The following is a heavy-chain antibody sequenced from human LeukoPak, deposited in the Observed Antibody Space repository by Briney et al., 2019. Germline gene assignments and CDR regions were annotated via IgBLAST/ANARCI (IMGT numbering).Heavy chain of an antibody. V-gene: IGHV3-74*01. CDR3: ARVEAGRDFDY. D-gene: IGHD6-13*01. CDR1: GFTFSSYW. Sequence: GGSLRLSCAASGFTFSSYWMHWVRQAPGKGLVWVSRINSDGSSTSYADSVKGRFTISRDNAKNTLYLQMNSLRAEDTAVYYCARVEAGRDFDYWGQGTLVTVSS. J-gene: IGHJ4*02. CDR2: INSDGSST.